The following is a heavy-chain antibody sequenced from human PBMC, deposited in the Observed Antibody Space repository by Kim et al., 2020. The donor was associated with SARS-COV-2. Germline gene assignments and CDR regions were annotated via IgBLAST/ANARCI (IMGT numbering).Heavy chain of an antibody. CDR1: GFTFSSYE. CDR2: ISSSGSTI. CDR3: ASHSSSWGYYYYGMDV. V-gene: IGHV3-48*03. Sequence: GGSLRLSCAASGFTFSSYEMNWVRQAPGKGLEWVSYISSSGSTIYYADSVKGRFTISRDNAKNSLYLQMNSLRAEDTAVYYCASHSSSWGYYYYGMDVWGQGTTVTVSS. J-gene: IGHJ6*02. D-gene: IGHD6-13*01.